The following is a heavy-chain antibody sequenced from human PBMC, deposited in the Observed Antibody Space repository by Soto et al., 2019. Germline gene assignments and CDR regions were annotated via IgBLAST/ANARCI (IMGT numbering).Heavy chain of an antibody. CDR1: GFTFSSYG. D-gene: IGHD3-3*01. CDR2: ISYDGSNK. Sequence: GGSLRLSCAASGFTFSSYGMHWVRQAPGKGLEWVAVISYDGSNKYYADSVKGRFTISRDDSKNTLYLQMNSLRAEDTAVYYCAREYYDFWSGYYRPQVRLFDYWGQGTLVTVSS. J-gene: IGHJ4*02. CDR3: AREYYDFWSGYYRPQVRLFDY. V-gene: IGHV3-30*03.